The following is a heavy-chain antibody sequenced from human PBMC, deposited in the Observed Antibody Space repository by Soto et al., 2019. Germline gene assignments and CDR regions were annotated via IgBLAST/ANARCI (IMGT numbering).Heavy chain of an antibody. CDR1: GGSISSGGYY. Sequence: QVQLQESGPGLVKPSQTLSLTCTVSGGSISSGGYYWSWIRQHPGKGLEWIGYIYYSGSTYYNPSLKSRVTISVDPSKNQFSLKLSSVTPADTAVYYCARRTKPRHSDPTVTTSFDYWGQGTLVTVSS. CDR3: ARRTKPRHSDPTVTTSFDY. D-gene: IGHD4-17*01. CDR2: IYYSGST. J-gene: IGHJ4*02. V-gene: IGHV4-31*03.